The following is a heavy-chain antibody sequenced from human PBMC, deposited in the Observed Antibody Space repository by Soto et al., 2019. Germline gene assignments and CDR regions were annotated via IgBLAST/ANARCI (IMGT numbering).Heavy chain of an antibody. Sequence: SETLSLTCSVSGVSISTYYWTWIRQPPGKGLEWIGEINQSGRTNYNPSLKSRVTISVDTPKNQFSLRLNSVTAADTAVYYCARAEAYSNYPARWGQGTLVTVSS. V-gene: IGHV4-34*01. CDR3: ARAEAYSNYPAR. D-gene: IGHD4-4*01. J-gene: IGHJ4*02. CDR1: GVSISTYY. CDR2: INQSGRT.